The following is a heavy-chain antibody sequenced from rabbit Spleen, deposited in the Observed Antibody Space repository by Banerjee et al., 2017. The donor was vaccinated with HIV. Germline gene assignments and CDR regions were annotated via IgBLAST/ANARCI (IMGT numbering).Heavy chain of an antibody. J-gene: IGHJ6*01. CDR1: GFSFSYSYW. Sequence: QEQLVESGGDRVKPEGSLTLTCTASGFSFSYSYWICWVRQAPGKGLEWIACIYVHSSVATWCASWVNGRFTISKTSSTTVTLQMTSLTAADTATYFCARDTSSSFSSYGMDLWGQGTLVTVS. CDR2: IYVHSSVAT. V-gene: IGHV1S45*01. D-gene: IGHD1-1*01. CDR3: ARDTSSSFSSYGMDL.